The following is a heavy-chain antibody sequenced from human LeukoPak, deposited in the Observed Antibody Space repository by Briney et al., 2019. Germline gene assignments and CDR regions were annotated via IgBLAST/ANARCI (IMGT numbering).Heavy chain of an antibody. CDR2: ISYDGSNK. D-gene: IGHD2-21*01. Sequence: PGGSLRLSCAASGFTFISYTMSWVRQAPGKGLEWVAVISYDGSNKYYADSVKGRFTISRDNSKNTLYLQMNSLRAEDTAVYYCARELRYYGMDVWGQGTTVTVSS. CDR1: GFTFISYT. V-gene: IGHV3-30*04. CDR3: ARELRYYGMDV. J-gene: IGHJ6*02.